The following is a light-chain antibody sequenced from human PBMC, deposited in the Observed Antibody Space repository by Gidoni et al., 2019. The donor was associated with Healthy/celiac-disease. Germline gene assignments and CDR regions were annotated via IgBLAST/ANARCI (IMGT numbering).Light chain of an antibody. CDR2: DAS. V-gene: IGKV3-11*01. CDR1: QSVSSY. CDR3: QQRSNWPLT. J-gene: IGKJ4*01. Sequence: EVVLTQSPATLSLSPGERATLSCSASQSVSSYLAWYQQKPGQAPRLLIYDASNRATGIPARFSGSGSGTDFTLTSSSLEHEDVAVYYCQQRSNWPLTFGGGTKVEIK.